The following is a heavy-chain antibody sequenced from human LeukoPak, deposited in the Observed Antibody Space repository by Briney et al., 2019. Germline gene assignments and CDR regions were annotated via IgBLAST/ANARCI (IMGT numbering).Heavy chain of an antibody. CDR3: ARGERRSYDFWGDQYYYYMDV. Sequence: GASVKVSCKPSGYTFTDYYIHWVRQATGQGLEWMGWMNPNSGNTGYAQKFQGRVTFSRDTSMSTAYIELSSLRSEDTAVYYCARGERRSYDFWGDQYYYYMDVWGEGTTVTVSS. CDR1: GYTFTDYY. V-gene: IGHV1-8*03. CDR2: MNPNSGNT. J-gene: IGHJ6*03. D-gene: IGHD3-3*01.